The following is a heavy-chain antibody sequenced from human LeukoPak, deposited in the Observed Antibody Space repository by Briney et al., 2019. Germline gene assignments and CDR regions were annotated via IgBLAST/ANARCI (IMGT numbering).Heavy chain of an antibody. Sequence: ASVKVSCKASGYTSTGYYMHWVRQAPGQGLEWMGWINPNSGGTNYAQKFQGRVTMTRDTSISTAYMELSRLRSDDTAVYYCARDPVYCSGGSCSHFDYWGQGTLVTVSS. V-gene: IGHV1-2*02. D-gene: IGHD2-15*01. CDR1: GYTSTGYY. CDR3: ARDPVYCSGGSCSHFDY. J-gene: IGHJ4*02. CDR2: INPNSGGT.